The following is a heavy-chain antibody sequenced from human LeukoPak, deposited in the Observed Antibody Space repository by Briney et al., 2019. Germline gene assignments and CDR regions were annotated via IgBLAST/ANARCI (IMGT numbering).Heavy chain of an antibody. V-gene: IGHV1-8*03. CDR2: MNPNNGNT. CDR3: ARGHRTFDY. Sequence: ASVKVSCKASGYTFTNYDINWVRQATGQGLEWMGWMNPNNGNTGYAQKFQGRVTITADKSTSTAYMELSSLRSEDTAVYYCARGHRTFDYWGQGTLVTVSS. J-gene: IGHJ4*02. CDR1: GYTFTNYD.